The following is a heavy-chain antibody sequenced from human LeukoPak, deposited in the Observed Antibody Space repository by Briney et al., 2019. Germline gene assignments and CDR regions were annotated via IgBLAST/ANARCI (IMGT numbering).Heavy chain of an antibody. V-gene: IGHV4-59*01. CDR1: GGSISSYY. J-gene: IGHJ4*02. D-gene: IGHD4-23*01. Sequence: SETLSLTCTVSGGSISSYYWSWIRQPPGKGLEWIGYIYYSGSTNYNPSLKSRVTISVDTSKNQFSLKLSSVTAADTAVYYCARHRRITVVNGEFDYWGQGTLVTVSS. CDR2: IYYSGST. CDR3: ARHRRITVVNGEFDY.